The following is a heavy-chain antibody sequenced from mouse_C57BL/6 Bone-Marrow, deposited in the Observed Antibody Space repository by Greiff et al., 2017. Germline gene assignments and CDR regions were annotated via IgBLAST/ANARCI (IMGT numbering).Heavy chain of an antibody. CDR1: GYTFTDYN. J-gene: IGHJ4*01. D-gene: IGHD1-1*02. V-gene: IGHV1-22*01. CDR3: ARRYYGRRRGAMDY. CDR2: INPNNGGT. Sequence: EVQLQQSGPELVKPGASVKMSCKASGYTFTDYNMHWVKQSHGKSLEWIGYINPNNGGTSYNQKFKGKATLTVNKSSSTAYMELRRLTSEDSAVXDCARRYYGRRRGAMDYWGQGTSVTVSS.